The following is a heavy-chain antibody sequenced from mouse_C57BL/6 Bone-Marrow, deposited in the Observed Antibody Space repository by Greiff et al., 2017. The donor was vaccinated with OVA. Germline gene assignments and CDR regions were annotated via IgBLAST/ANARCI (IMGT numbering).Heavy chain of an antibody. CDR3: ARPLLWPLYWYFDV. J-gene: IGHJ1*03. Sequence: QVQLQQSGAELARPGASVKLSCKASGYTFTSYGISWVKQRTGQGLEWIGEIYPRSGNTYYNEKFKGKATLTADKSSSTAYMELRSLTSEDSAVYFGARPLLWPLYWYFDVWGTGTTVTVSS. D-gene: IGHD2-10*01. V-gene: IGHV1-81*01. CDR1: GYTFTSYG. CDR2: IYPRSGNT.